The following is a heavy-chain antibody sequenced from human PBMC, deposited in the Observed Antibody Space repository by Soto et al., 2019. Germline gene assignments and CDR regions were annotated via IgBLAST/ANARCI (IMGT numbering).Heavy chain of an antibody. Sequence: PGESLKISCKGSGYSFTNLWIGWVRQMPGKGLEWMGIIYPGDSDTRYSPSFQGQVTISADKSISTAYLQWSSLKASDTAMYYCARLPSYDFWSGYYAYYYYMDVWGKGTTVTVSS. CDR3: ARLPSYDFWSGYYAYYYYMDV. J-gene: IGHJ6*03. V-gene: IGHV5-51*01. CDR2: IYPGDSDT. D-gene: IGHD3-3*01. CDR1: GYSFTNLW.